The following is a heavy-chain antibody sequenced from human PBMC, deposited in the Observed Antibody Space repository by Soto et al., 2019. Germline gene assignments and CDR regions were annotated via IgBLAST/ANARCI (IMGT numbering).Heavy chain of an antibody. CDR2: IYYSGST. J-gene: IGHJ5*02. CDR1: GGSISSSSYY. D-gene: IGHD6-13*01. Sequence: SETLSLICTVSGGSISSSSYYWGWIRQPPGKGLEWIGSIYYSGSTYYNPSLKSRVTISVDTSKNQFSLKLSSVTAADTAVYYCARHQGGIAAAGTFWFDPWGQGTLVTVSS. CDR3: ARHQGGIAAAGTFWFDP. V-gene: IGHV4-39*01.